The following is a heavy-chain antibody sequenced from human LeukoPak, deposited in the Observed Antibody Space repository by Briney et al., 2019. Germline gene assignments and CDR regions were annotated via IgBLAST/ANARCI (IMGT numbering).Heavy chain of an antibody. V-gene: IGHV4-4*07. CDR2: IYTSGST. Sequence: SETLSLTCTVSGGSISGYHWSWIRQAAGKGLEWIGRIYTSGSTNYNPSLKSRVTMSVDTSKNQFSLKLSSVTAADTAVYYCAREVGSSWYHDYFDYWGQGTLVTVSS. CDR3: AREVGSSWYHDYFDY. D-gene: IGHD6-13*01. CDR1: GGSISGYH. J-gene: IGHJ4*02.